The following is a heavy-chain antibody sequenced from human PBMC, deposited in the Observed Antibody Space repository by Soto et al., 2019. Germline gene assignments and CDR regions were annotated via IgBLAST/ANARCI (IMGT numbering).Heavy chain of an antibody. CDR3: ARERQWEPLLY. D-gene: IGHD1-26*01. V-gene: IGHV1-18*01. CDR1: GYTFTNYG. Sequence: QVRLVQSGAEVKRPGASVRVSCNASGYTFTNYGITWVRQVPGQGLEWMGWASAYNRNTNYAQKFEDRVIMTTDTSTGTAHMELRSLRYDDTALYFCARERQWEPLLYWGQGTLVTVSS. CDR2: ASAYNRNT. J-gene: IGHJ4*02.